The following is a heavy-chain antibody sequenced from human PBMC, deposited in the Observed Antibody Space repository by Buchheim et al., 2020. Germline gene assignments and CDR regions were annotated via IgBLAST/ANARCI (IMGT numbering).Heavy chain of an antibody. D-gene: IGHD3-22*01. CDR2: ISYDGSNK. V-gene: IGHV3-30-3*01. CDR1: GFTFSSYA. CDR3: ARAPGSRTYYYDSSGYYSPYFDY. Sequence: QVQLMESGGGVVQPGRSLRLSCAASGFTFSSYAMHWVRQAPGKGLEWVAVISYDGSNKYYADSVKGRFTISRDNSKNTLYLQMNSLRAEDTAVYYCARAPGSRTYYYDSSGYYSPYFDYWGQGTL. J-gene: IGHJ4*02.